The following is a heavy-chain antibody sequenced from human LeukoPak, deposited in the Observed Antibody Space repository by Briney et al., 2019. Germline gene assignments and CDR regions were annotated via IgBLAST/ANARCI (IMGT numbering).Heavy chain of an antibody. CDR1: AFTFSDYS. CDR3: AREDDSWGPNNLDL. Sequence: GGSLRLSCAASAFTFSDYSMNWVRQAPGKGLEWISYIDTSSSTMYYADSVMGRFTISRDNAKESLYLQMNSLRDEDTAVYYCAREDDSWGPNNLDLWGQGTLVTVSS. V-gene: IGHV3-48*02. CDR2: IDTSSSTM. D-gene: IGHD7-27*01. J-gene: IGHJ4*02.